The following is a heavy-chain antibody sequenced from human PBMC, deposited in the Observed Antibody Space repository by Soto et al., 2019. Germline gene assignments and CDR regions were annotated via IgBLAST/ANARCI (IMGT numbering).Heavy chain of an antibody. D-gene: IGHD6-13*01. J-gene: IGHJ6*02. CDR2: ISYGGSNK. CDR3: AKSSSRPYYYYYGMDV. V-gene: IGHV3-30*18. CDR1: GFTFSSYG. Sequence: PVGSLRLSCAASGFTFSSYGMHWVRQAPGKGLEWVAVISYGGSNKYYADSVKGRFTISRDNSKNTLYLQMNSLRAEDTAVYYCAKSSSRPYYYYYGMDVWGQGTTVTVSS.